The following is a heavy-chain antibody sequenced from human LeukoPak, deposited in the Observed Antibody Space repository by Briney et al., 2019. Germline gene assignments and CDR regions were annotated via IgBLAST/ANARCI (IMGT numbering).Heavy chain of an antibody. D-gene: IGHD3-3*01. CDR1: GDTFSRYA. CDR3: ANFGVVTYFDY. J-gene: IGHJ4*02. V-gene: IGHV1-69*10. CDR2: IIPVLSTA. Sequence: ASVKVSCKASGDTFSRYAISWVRQAPGQGLEWMGGIIPVLSTANYAQKFQGRVTITADKSTSTAYMELSSLRSEDTAVYYCANFGVVTYFDYWGQGTLVTVSS.